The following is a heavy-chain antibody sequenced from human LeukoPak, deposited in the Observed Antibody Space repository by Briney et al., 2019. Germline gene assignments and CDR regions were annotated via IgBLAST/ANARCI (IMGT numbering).Heavy chain of an antibody. CDR1: GYTFTSYG. Sequence: GASVKVSCKASGYTFTSYGISWVRQAPGQGLEWMGWISAYNGNTNYAQKLQGRVTMTTDTSTSTAYMELRSLRSDDKAVYYCARDTIMITFGGVIASFDYWGQGTLVTVSS. CDR2: ISAYNGNT. CDR3: ARDTIMITFGGVIASFDY. D-gene: IGHD3-16*02. V-gene: IGHV1-18*01. J-gene: IGHJ4*02.